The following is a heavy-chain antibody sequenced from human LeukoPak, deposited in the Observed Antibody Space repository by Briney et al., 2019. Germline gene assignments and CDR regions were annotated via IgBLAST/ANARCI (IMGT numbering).Heavy chain of an antibody. CDR3: ARGGGKQQLAFDI. J-gene: IGHJ3*02. CDR2: IYTSGST. V-gene: IGHV4-61*02. D-gene: IGHD6-13*01. CDR1: GGSISSGTYY. Sequence: SETLSLTCTVSGGSISSGTYYWSWIRQPAGKGLEWIGRIYTSGSTNCNPSLKSRVTISVDTSKNQFSLKLSSVTAADTAVYYCARGGGKQQLAFDIWGQGTMVTVSS.